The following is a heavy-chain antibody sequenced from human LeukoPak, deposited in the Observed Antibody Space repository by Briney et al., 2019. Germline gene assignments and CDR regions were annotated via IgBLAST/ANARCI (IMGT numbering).Heavy chain of an antibody. Sequence: PGGSLKLSCAASGFTFSSYSMNWVRQAPGKGLEWVSSISSSTYIYYADSVKGRFTISRDNAKNSLYLQMNSLRAEDTAVYYCARDRRGYDYDYRGQGTLVTVSS. D-gene: IGHD5-12*01. V-gene: IGHV3-21*01. CDR2: ISSSTYI. CDR1: GFTFSSYS. J-gene: IGHJ4*02. CDR3: ARDRRGYDYDY.